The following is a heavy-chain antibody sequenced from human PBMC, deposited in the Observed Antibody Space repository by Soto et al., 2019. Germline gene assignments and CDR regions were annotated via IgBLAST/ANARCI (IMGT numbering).Heavy chain of an antibody. V-gene: IGHV4-59*01. CDR2: IHYSGTT. D-gene: IGHD2-8*01. CDR1: YTSISSYY. J-gene: IGHJ4*02. CDR3: ARYNSYAIDY. Sequence: SEALSLTCTVSYTSISSYYLVWIRQPPGKGLEWIANIHYSGTTNYNPSLASRVTLSVDTSKNQFSLKMTSVTAADRAMYFCARYNSYAIDYWGRGTLVTVSS.